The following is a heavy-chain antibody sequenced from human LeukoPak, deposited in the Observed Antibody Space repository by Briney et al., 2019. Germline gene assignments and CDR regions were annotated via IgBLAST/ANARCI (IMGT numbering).Heavy chain of an antibody. CDR3: AKDYYDILTGMDY. CDR2: ISGSGGST. J-gene: IGHJ4*02. D-gene: IGHD3-9*01. Sequence: GGSLRLSCAASGFTFSSYSMNWVRQAPGKGLEWVSAISGSGGSTYYADSVKGRFTISRDNSKNTLYLQMNSLRAEDTAVYYCAKDYYDILTGMDYWGQGTLVTVSS. CDR1: GFTFSSYS. V-gene: IGHV3-23*01.